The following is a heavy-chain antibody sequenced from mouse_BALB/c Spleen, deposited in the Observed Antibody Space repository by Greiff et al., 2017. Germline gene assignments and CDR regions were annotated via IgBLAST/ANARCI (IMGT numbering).Heavy chain of an antibody. CDR3: ARRDEEYYFDY. CDR2: ISSGGSYT. D-gene: IGHD3-3*01. CDR1: GFTFSSYA. V-gene: IGHV5-9-3*01. Sequence: EVKLVESGGGLVKPGGSLKLSCAASGFTFSSYAMSWVRQTPEKRLEWVATISSGGSYTYYPDSVKGRFTISRDNAKNTLYLQMSSLRSEDTAMYYCARRDEEYYFDYWGQGTTLTVSS. J-gene: IGHJ2*01.